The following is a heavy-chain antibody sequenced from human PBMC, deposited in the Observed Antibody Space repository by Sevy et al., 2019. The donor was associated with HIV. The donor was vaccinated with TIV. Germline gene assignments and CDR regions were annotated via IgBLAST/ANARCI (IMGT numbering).Heavy chain of an antibody. D-gene: IGHD2-8*01. CDR3: AREGCTKPHDY. J-gene: IGHJ4*02. Sequence: GGSLRLSCAASGFTFSKYSMSWVRQPPGTGLEWVSTLSFGCGEINYADSVKGRFTISTDNSKSSAYLQMNNLRPEDTAVCYGAREGCTKPHDYWGQGTLVTVSS. CDR2: LSFGCGEI. V-gene: IGHV3-23*01. CDR1: GFTFSKYS.